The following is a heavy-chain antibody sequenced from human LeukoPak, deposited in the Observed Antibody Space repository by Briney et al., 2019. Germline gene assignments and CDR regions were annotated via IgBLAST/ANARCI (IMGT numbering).Heavy chain of an antibody. D-gene: IGHD6-13*01. CDR2: ISGSGGST. Sequence: GGSLRLSCAASGFTFSSYGMSWVRQAPGKGLEWVSAISGSGGSTYYADSVKGRFTISRDNSKNTLYLQMNSLRAEDTAVYYCAKAAIAAPSTVNWFDPWGQGTLVTVSS. CDR3: AKAAIAAPSTVNWFDP. V-gene: IGHV3-23*01. CDR1: GFTFSSYG. J-gene: IGHJ5*02.